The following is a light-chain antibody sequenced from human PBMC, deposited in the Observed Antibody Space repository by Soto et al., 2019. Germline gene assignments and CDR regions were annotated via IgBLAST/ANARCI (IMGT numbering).Light chain of an antibody. CDR1: QGMSNY. J-gene: IGKJ1*01. Sequence: DIQMTQSPSSLSASIGDRVTVTCRASQGMSNYLAWYQQKPGKVPKLLIYGASTLQSGVPARFSGSGSGTDFTLTISSLQPEDVATYYCQKYDSDPWTFGQGTKVEIK. CDR2: GAS. V-gene: IGKV1-27*01. CDR3: QKYDSDPWT.